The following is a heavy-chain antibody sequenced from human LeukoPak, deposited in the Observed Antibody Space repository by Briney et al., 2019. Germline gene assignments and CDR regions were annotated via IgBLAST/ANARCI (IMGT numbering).Heavy chain of an antibody. CDR3: ARDFFQENYYGSGSYSC. CDR2: INTNTGNP. Sequence: ASVKVSCKASGYTFTSYAMNWVRQAPGQGLEWMGWINTNTGNPTYAQGFTGRFVFSLDTSVSTAYLQISSLKAEDTAVYYCARDFFQENYYGSGSYSCWGQGTLVTVSS. CDR1: GYTFTSYA. J-gene: IGHJ4*02. V-gene: IGHV7-4-1*02. D-gene: IGHD3-10*01.